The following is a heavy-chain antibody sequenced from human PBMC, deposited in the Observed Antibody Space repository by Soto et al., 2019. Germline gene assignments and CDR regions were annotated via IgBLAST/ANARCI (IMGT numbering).Heavy chain of an antibody. CDR2: INPDGSAT. J-gene: IGHJ4*02. Sequence: PGGSLRLSCAASGFTFSNSWMRWARQTPAKGLVWVSIINPDGSATNSADSVKGRFTISRDNAKNTLYLQMNNLRVEDTALYYCVKGLGDSWGQGALVTVSS. V-gene: IGHV3-74*01. CDR1: GFTFSNSW. CDR3: VKGLGDS.